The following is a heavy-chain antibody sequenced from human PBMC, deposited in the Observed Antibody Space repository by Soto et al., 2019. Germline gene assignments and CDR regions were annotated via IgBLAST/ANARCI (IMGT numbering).Heavy chain of an antibody. CDR3: ARTGYCSSTSCYLTPVDYYFDY. V-gene: IGHV1-69*13. Sequence: ASVKVSCKASGGTFSSYAISWVRQAPGQGLEWMGGIIPIFGTANYAQKFQGRVTITADESTSTAYMELSSLRSEDTAVYYCARTGYCSSTSCYLTPVDYYFDYWGQGTLVTVSS. D-gene: IGHD2-2*01. CDR1: GGTFSSYA. CDR2: IIPIFGTA. J-gene: IGHJ4*02.